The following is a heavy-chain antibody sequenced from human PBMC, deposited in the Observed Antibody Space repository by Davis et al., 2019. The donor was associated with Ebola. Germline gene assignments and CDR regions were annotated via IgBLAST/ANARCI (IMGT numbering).Heavy chain of an antibody. Sequence: SVKVSCKASGGTFSSYAISWVRQAPGQGLEWMGGIIPIFGTANYAQKFQGRVTITADESTSTAYMELSSLRSEDTAVYYCARGRGYSYGSILYYYYGMDVWGQGTTVTVSS. CDR1: GGTFSSYA. D-gene: IGHD5-18*01. V-gene: IGHV1-69*13. J-gene: IGHJ6*02. CDR3: ARGRGYSYGSILYYYYGMDV. CDR2: IIPIFGTA.